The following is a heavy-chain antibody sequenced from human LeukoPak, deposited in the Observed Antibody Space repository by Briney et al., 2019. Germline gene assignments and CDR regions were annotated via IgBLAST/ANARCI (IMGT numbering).Heavy chain of an antibody. D-gene: IGHD3-22*01. J-gene: IGHJ4*02. V-gene: IGHV3-30-3*01. CDR2: ISYDGSNK. CDR3: AREGRYYYDSSGYLLFDY. Sequence: GGSLRLSCAASGFTFSSYAMSWVRQAPGKGLEWVAVISYDGSNKYYADSVKGRFTISRDNSKNTLYLQMNSLRAEDTAVYYCAREGRYYYDSSGYLLFDYWGQGTLVTVSS. CDR1: GFTFSSYA.